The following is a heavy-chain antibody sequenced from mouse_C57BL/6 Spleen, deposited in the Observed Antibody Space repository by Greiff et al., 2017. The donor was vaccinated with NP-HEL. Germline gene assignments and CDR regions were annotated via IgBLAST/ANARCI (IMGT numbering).Heavy chain of an antibody. J-gene: IGHJ4*01. CDR3: AREVYYGNSGWAMDY. V-gene: IGHV3-6*01. Sequence: DVKLQESGPGLVKPSQSLSLTCSVTGYSITSGYYWNWIRQFPGNKLEWMGYISYDGSNNYNPSLKNRISITRDTSKNQFFLKLNSVTTEDTATYYCAREVYYGNSGWAMDYWGQGTSVTVSS. CDR2: ISYDGSN. D-gene: IGHD2-1*01. CDR1: GYSITSGYY.